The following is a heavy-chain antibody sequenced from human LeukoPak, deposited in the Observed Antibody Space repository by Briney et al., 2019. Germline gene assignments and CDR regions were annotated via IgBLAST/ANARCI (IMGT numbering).Heavy chain of an antibody. CDR1: GGSFSGYY. CDR3: ARGLRYYDILTGYYTYYFDY. Sequence: PSETLSLTCAVYGGSFSGYYWSWIRQPPGKGLEWMGEINHSGSTNYNPSLKSRVTISVDTFKNQFSLKLSSVTAADTAVYYCARGLRYYDILTGYYTYYFDYWGQGTLVTVSS. CDR2: INHSGST. V-gene: IGHV4-34*01. D-gene: IGHD3-9*01. J-gene: IGHJ4*02.